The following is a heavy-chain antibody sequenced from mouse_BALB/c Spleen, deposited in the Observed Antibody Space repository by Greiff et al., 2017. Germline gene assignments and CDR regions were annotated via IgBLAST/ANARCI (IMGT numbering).Heavy chain of an antibody. Sequence: DVKLQESGGDLVKPGGSRKLSCAASGFTFSSYGMSWVRQTPDKRLEWVATISSGGSYTYYPDSVKGRFTISRDNAKNTLYLQMSSLKSEDTAMYYCARQNYGYLYYAMDYWGQGTSVTVSS. CDR1: GFTFSSYG. CDR2: ISSGGSYT. D-gene: IGHD1-2*01. CDR3: ARQNYGYLYYAMDY. V-gene: IGHV5-6*02. J-gene: IGHJ4*01.